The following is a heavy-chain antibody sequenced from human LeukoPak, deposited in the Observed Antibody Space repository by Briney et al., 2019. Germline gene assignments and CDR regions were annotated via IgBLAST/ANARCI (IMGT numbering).Heavy chain of an antibody. CDR3: ARDNKGQREAFDI. CDR2: IYYSGST. J-gene: IGHJ3*02. V-gene: IGHV4-59*01. CDR1: GGSISSFY. Sequence: SETLSLTCTVSGGSISSFYWSWIRQPPGKGLEWIGYIYYSGSTNYNPSLKSRVTISVDTCKNQFSLKLSSVTAADTAMYYCARDNKGQREAFDIWGQGTMVTVSS. D-gene: IGHD2/OR15-2a*01.